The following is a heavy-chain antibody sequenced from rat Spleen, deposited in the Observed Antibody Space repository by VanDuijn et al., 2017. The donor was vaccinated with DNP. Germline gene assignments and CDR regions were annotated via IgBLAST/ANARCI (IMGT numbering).Heavy chain of an antibody. Sequence: EMKRLESGGGLVPPGGSMSLSCAASGFSFTNYSMAWVRQDQQRGLEWVAIISHSDDGPYYPDCVRGRFTISRDNANSRLYLQMNSLKSEGTATYYCTREQHFHFDYWGQGVMVTVSS. CDR3: TREQHFHFDY. V-gene: IGHV5-27*01. CDR1: GFSFTNYS. D-gene: IGHD1-10*01. CDR2: ISHSDDGP. J-gene: IGHJ2*01.